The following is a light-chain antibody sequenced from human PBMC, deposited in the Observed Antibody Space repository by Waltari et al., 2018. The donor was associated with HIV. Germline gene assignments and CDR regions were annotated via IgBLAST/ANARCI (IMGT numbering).Light chain of an antibody. J-gene: IGKJ5*01. CDR2: WAS. CDR1: KTVLYCSNNKNY. V-gene: IGKV4-1*01. Sequence: DIVMTQSPDSLAVSLGERATINCKSSKTVLYCSNNKNYLAWYQQKPGQPPKLLIYWASTRESGVPDRFSDSGSGTDFTLTISSLQAEDVAVYYCQQYYSAPPTFGQGTRVEIK. CDR3: QQYYSAPPT.